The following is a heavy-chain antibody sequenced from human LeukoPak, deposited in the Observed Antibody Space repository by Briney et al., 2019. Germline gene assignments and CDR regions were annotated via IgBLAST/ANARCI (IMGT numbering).Heavy chain of an antibody. J-gene: IGHJ5*02. Sequence: ASVKVSCKASGYTFTGYYMHCVRQALGQGLEWMGWINPNIGGINNAQKFQGRVTMTRDTSISTAYMELSRLRSDDTAVYDCARARYYYDTNGYTWGQGNVVTVT. V-gene: IGHV1-2*02. D-gene: IGHD3-22*01. CDR3: ARARYYYDTNGYT. CDR2: INPNIGGI. CDR1: GYTFTGYY.